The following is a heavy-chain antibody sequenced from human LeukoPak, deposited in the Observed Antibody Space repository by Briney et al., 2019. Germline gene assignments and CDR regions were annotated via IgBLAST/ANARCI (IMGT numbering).Heavy chain of an antibody. D-gene: IGHD4-17*01. J-gene: IGHJ4*02. CDR1: GVSISSGSYY. V-gene: IGHV4-61*09. CDR2: IYTGGSA. CDR3: AREFYGDYEGNYFDY. Sequence: SETLSLTCTVSGVSISSGSYYWSWIRQPAGKGLKWVGHIYTGGSANYNPSLESRVTISVDTSKNQFSLKLRSVTAADTAVYYCAREFYGDYEGNYFDYWGQGTLVTVSP.